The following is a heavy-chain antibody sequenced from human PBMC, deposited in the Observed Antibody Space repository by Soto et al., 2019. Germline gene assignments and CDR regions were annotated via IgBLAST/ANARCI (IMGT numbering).Heavy chain of an antibody. Sequence: GGSLRLSCAASGFTFSSYAMSWVRQAPGKGLEWVSAISGSGGSTYYADSVKGRFTISRDNSKNTLYLQMNSLRAEDTAVYYCAKGVAKMTTKTTEYFQHWGQGTLVTVSS. J-gene: IGHJ1*01. CDR3: AKGVAKMTTKTTEYFQH. CDR2: ISGSGGST. CDR1: GFTFSSYA. V-gene: IGHV3-23*01. D-gene: IGHD4-17*01.